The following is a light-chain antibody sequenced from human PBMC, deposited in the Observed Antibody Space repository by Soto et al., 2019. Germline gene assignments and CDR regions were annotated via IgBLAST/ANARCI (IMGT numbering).Light chain of an antibody. Sequence: EIVITQSPATLSVSPGERATLSCRGSQSVSSNLAWYQQKPGQAPRLLIYGASTRATGIPARFSGSGSGTEFTLTISSLQSEDFAVYYCQQYNNWPQTFGQGTKVDIK. CDR1: QSVSSN. J-gene: IGKJ1*01. V-gene: IGKV3-15*01. CDR3: QQYNNWPQT. CDR2: GAS.